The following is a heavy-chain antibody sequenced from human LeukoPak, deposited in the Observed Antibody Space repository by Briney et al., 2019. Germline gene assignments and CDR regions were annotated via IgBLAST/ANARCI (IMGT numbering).Heavy chain of an antibody. V-gene: IGHV3-23*01. CDR1: GFTFSSYA. J-gene: IGHJ4*02. D-gene: IGHD6-13*01. CDR2: ISGSGGST. CDR3: EGDSSSQYYFDY. Sequence: GGSLRLSCAASGFTFSSYAMSWVRQAPGKGLEWVSAISGSGGSTYYADSVKGRFTISRDNSKDTLYLQMNSLRAEDTAVYYCEGDSSSQYYFDYWGQGTLVTVSS.